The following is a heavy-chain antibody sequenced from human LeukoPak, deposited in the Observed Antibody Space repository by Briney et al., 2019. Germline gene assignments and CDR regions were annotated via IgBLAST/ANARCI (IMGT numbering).Heavy chain of an antibody. J-gene: IGHJ3*02. V-gene: IGHV1-69*04. CDR3: ARTPYYDSSGYGLRWNAFDI. CDR2: IIPILGIA. D-gene: IGHD3-22*01. CDR1: GGTFSSYA. Sequence: GASVKVSCKASGGTFSSYAISWVRQAPGQGLEWMGRIIPILGIANYAQKFQGRVTITADKSTSTAYVELSSLRSEDTAVYYCARTPYYDSSGYGLRWNAFDIWGQGTMVTVSS.